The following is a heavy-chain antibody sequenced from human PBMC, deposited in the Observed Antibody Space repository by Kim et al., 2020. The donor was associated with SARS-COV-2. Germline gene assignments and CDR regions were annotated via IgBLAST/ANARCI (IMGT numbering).Heavy chain of an antibody. CDR1: GGSFSGYY. CDR2: INHSGST. V-gene: IGHV4-34*01. Sequence: SETLSLTCAVYGGSFSGYYWSWIRQPPGKGLEWIGEINHSGSTNYNPSLKSRVTISVDTSKNQFSLKLSSVTAADTAVYYCARARDWGSGSFSIYYYYYGMDVWGQGTTVTVSS. D-gene: IGHD3-10*01. CDR3: ARARDWGSGSFSIYYYYYGMDV. J-gene: IGHJ6*02.